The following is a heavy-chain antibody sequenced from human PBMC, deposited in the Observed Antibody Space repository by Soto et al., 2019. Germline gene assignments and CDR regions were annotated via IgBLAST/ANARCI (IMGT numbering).Heavy chain of an antibody. J-gene: IGHJ6*02. CDR2: IYTSGST. CDR3: ARDLGARGHYGGGYYYGMDV. V-gene: IGHV4-4*07. Sequence: ASVTLSLSRPVSGGSIISYDLSLIRPHDGKGLEWIGRIYTSGSTNYNPSLKSRVTMSVDTSKNQFSLKLSSVTAADTAVYYCARDLGARGHYGGGYYYGMDVWGQGTTVTVSS. CDR1: GGSIISYD. D-gene: IGHD4-17*01.